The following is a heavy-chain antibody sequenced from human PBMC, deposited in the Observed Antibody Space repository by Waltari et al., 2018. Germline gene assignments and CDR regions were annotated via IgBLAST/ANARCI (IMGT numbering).Heavy chain of an antibody. CDR3: ARVVTGVHEVNDN. D-gene: IGHD3-16*02. CDR2: IYVYNENT. V-gene: IGHV1-18*01. CDR1: GYKFRDYG. J-gene: IGHJ4*02. Sequence: QVQLVQSGAEVKNPGASVKVSCKASGYKFRDYGISWVRQAPGQGLEWMGWIYVYNENTRFAEKFEDRVTLTTDKVTETVYMDLTDLRPDDTAVYYCARVVTGVHEVNDNWGQGTLVIVS.